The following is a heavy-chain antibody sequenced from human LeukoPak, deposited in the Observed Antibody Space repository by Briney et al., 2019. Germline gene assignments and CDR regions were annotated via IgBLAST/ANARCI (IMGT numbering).Heavy chain of an antibody. V-gene: IGHV3-11*04. CDR3: ARVGLAARPGVSSY. CDR1: GFRFSDYY. CDR2: ISRSGSTI. D-gene: IGHD6-6*01. J-gene: IGHJ4*02. Sequence: KPGGSLRLSCAASGFRFSDYYMKWIRQAPGKGLECVSHISRSGSTIYYADSVKGRFTISRDNTKNSLSLQMNSLRAEDTAVYYCARVGLAARPGVSSYWGQGTLVTVSS.